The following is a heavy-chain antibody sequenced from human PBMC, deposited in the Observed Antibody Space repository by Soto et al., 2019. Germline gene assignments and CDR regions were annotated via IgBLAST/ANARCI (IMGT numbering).Heavy chain of an antibody. J-gene: IGHJ4*02. V-gene: IGHV3-30*03. CDR2: ISYDGSNK. Sequence: QVQLVESGGGVSQPGRSLRLSWAASGFTFSSDGMHWVRQAPGKALEWVAVISYDGSNKYYADSVKGRLTISSDTSKNTLCLQMNSLRAEDTAVYYCARNLGSSGWYFDYWGQGTLVNVSS. CDR1: GFTFSSDG. CDR3: ARNLGSSGWYFDY. D-gene: IGHD6-19*01.